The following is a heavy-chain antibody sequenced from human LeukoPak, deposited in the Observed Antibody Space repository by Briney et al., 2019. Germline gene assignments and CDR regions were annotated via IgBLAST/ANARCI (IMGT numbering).Heavy chain of an antibody. CDR3: AKDRSIGTYYTFDS. D-gene: IGHD1-26*01. CDR2: VSGSGAIA. J-gene: IGHJ4*02. V-gene: IGHV3-23*01. CDR1: GFTFNNYA. Sequence: GGSLRLSCAASGFTFNNYAMSWVRQAPGKGLEWVSTVSGSGAIAYYTDSDKGRFTISRDNSKNPLYLQMSSLTAKDTAVYYCAKDRSIGTYYTFDSWGQGTLVTVSS.